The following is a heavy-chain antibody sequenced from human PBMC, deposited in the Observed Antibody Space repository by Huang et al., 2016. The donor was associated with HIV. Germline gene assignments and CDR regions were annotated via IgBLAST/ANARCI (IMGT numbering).Heavy chain of an antibody. CDR2: INPGSGST. J-gene: IGHJ1*01. CDR1: GYTFSNYY. D-gene: IGHD1-1*01. CDR3: TRGSKIQLWEFMYY. Sequence: QVQLVQSGAEVKKSGASVKIFCKASGYTFSNYYIHWVRQAPGQGLEWMGIINPGSGSTSVAQKVQGRLTLTADTSTNTAHMELNNLRSEDTAIYFCTRGSKIQLWEFMYYWGPGTLVAVSS. V-gene: IGHV1-46*03.